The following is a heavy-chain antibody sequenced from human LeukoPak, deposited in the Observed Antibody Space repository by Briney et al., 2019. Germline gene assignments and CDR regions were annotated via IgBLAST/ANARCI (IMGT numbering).Heavy chain of an antibody. CDR2: ILYSGST. J-gene: IGHJ4*02. Sequence: SETLSLTCTVSGGSISSYYWSWIRQPPGKGLERIGYILYSGSTYYNPSLRSRVTISVDTPKSQFSLKLSSVTAADTAVYYCAGAPNDHYVDYWGQGILVTVSS. D-gene: IGHD1-1*01. V-gene: IGHV4-59*01. CDR3: AGAPNDHYVDY. CDR1: GGSISSYY.